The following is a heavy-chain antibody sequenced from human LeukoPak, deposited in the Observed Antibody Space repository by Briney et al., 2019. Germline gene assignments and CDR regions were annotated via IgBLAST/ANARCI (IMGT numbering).Heavy chain of an antibody. CDR2: ISSSSSNI. D-gene: IGHD3-22*01. CDR1: GFTFSSYS. CDR3: ARDRYYDSSGYYYVSNY. V-gene: IGHV3-21*01. J-gene: IGHJ4*02. Sequence: GGSLRLSCAASGFTFSSYSMNWVRQAPGKGLEWVSSISSSSSNIYYADSVKGRLTISRDNAKNSLYLQMNSLRAEDTAVYYCARDRYYDSSGYYYVSNYWGQGTLVTVSS.